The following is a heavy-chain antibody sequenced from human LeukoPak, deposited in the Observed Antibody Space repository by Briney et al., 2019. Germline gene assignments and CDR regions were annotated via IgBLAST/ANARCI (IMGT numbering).Heavy chain of an antibody. V-gene: IGHV4-4*02. J-gene: IGHJ6*02. CDR2: IYHSGST. D-gene: IGHD2-8*01. CDR1: GGSISSSNW. Sequence: PSGTLSLTCAVSGGSISSSNWWSWVRQPPGKGLEWIGEIYHSGSTNYNPSLKSRVTISVDKSKNQFSLKLSSVTAADTAVYYCARDDGYYYYGMDVWGQGTTVTVSS. CDR3: ARDDGYYYYGMDV.